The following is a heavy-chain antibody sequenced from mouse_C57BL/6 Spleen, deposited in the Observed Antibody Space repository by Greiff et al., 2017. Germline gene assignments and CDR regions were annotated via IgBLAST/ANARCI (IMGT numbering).Heavy chain of an antibody. V-gene: IGHV1-52*01. CDR3: AREDYYGRWFAY. CDR2: IDPSDSET. Sequence: QVQLQQPGAELVRPGSSVKLSCKASGYTFTSYWMHWVKQRPIQGLEWIGNIDPSDSETHYNQKFKDKATLTVDKSSSTAYMQLSSLTSEASAVFYCAREDYYGRWFAYWGQGTLVTVSA. CDR1: GYTFTSYW. D-gene: IGHD1-1*01. J-gene: IGHJ3*01.